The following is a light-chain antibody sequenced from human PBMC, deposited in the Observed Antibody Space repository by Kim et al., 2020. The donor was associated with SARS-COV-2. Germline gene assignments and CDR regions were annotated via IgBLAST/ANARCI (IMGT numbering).Light chain of an antibody. Sequence: QSALTQPASVSGSPGQSITISCVGAYYYVSWYQQHPGKVPKLLISNVNKRPAGVSNRFSGSKSGNTASLTISGLQAEDEADYYCSSYTSSNTWGFGGWAKLTVL. CDR2: NVN. CDR1: GAYYY. CDR3: SSYTSSNTWG. V-gene: IGLV2-14*03. J-gene: IGLJ3*02.